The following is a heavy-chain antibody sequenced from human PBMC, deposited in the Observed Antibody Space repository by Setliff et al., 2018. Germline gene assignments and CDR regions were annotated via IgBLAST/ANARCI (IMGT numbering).Heavy chain of an antibody. V-gene: IGHV3-23*01. CDR1: GFIFSNYA. CDR3: ARGGDYCGGECYIPPPDSY. Sequence: PGGSLRLSCEASGFIFSNYAMDWVRQAPGKGLEWVAGLSPDDKAIQYADSVKGRFAISRDNSKSTLYLQMNSLRPEDTAVYYCARGGDYCGGECYIPPPDSYWGQGTLVTVSS. J-gene: IGHJ4*02. D-gene: IGHD2-21*01. CDR2: LSPDDKAI.